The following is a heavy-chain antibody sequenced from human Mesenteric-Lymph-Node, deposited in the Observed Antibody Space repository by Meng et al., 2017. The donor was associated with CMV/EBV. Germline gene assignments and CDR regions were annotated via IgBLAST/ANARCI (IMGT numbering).Heavy chain of an antibody. D-gene: IGHD2-2*01. CDR2: VSPSGTHT. CDR1: GFTFSAYA. CDR3: AKGGPTAASAY. J-gene: IGHJ4*02. Sequence: GGSLRLSCAASGFTFSAYAMTWVRQAPGKGLEWVSTVSPSGTHTDYADSLKGRFTISRDNSEMLYLQMNSLRAEDTAIYYCAKGGPTAASAYWGQGTLVTVSS. V-gene: IGHV3-23*01.